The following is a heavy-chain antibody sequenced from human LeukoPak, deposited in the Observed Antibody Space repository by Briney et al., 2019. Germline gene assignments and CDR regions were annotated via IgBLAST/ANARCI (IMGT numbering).Heavy chain of an antibody. Sequence: SSVTVSCKASGYTFTSYGINWLRLATGQGLEWMGWMNPNSGNTGYAQKFQGRVTMTRNTSISTAYMELSSLRSEDTAVYYCARVGGYDFWSGSPTYYFDYWGQGTLVTVSS. J-gene: IGHJ4*02. CDR2: MNPNSGNT. V-gene: IGHV1-8*01. CDR3: ARVGGYDFWSGSPTYYFDY. CDR1: GYTFTSYG. D-gene: IGHD3-3*01.